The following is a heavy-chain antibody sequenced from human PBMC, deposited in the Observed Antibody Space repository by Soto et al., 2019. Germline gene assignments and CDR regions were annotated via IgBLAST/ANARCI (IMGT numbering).Heavy chain of an antibody. CDR3: ARNFDIAATGTAFDS. D-gene: IGHD6-13*01. CDR1: GGSISGHY. Sequence: SATLSLTCSVSGGSISGHYWSWIRLHAGRRLQWVGRIYSSGTTNYNPSLKSRVRMSVDTDRNSFSLRLDSVTAADTAVYYCARNFDIAATGTAFDSWGRGVLVTGS. J-gene: IGHJ4*02. CDR2: IYSSGTT. V-gene: IGHV4-4*07.